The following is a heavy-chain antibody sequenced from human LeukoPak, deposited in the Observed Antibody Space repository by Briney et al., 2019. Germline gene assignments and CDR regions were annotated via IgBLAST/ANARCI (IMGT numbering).Heavy chain of an antibody. D-gene: IGHD1-1*01. CDR3: AKEQQLEPFDY. Sequence: GGSLRLSCAASGFTFTTYGMHWVRQAPGKGLEWVAFIRSDGSNKYYADSVKGRFTISRDNSKNTLYLQMNSLRAEDAAVYYCAKEQQLEPFDYWGQGILVTVSS. V-gene: IGHV3-30*02. CDR2: IRSDGSNK. CDR1: GFTFTTYG. J-gene: IGHJ4*02.